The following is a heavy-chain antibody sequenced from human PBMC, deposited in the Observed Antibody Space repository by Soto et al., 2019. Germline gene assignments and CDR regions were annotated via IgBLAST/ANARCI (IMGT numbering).Heavy chain of an antibody. D-gene: IGHD1-20*01. J-gene: IGHJ6*02. V-gene: IGHV3-23*01. CDR3: ARTALGGIRYYYYGMDV. CDR2: LSGSGGRT. CDR1: GFTFSSYA. Sequence: XESLGLSCAASGFTFSSYAMSWVRQAPGKGLEWVSTLSGSGGRTYYADSVKGRFTISRDNSKNTLYLQMNSLRAEDTAVYYCARTALGGIRYYYYGMDVWGQGTTVTVSS.